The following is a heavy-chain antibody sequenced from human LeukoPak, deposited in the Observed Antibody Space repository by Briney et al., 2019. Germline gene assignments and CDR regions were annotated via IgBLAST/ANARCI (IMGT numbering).Heavy chain of an antibody. J-gene: IGHJ6*02. V-gene: IGHV3-21*04. CDR1: GFTFSSYT. Sequence: GGSLRLSCAASGFTFSSYTMNWVRQAPGKGLEWVSSNDSSSSYIYYADSVKGRFTISRANAKNSLFLQMNSLRAEDTAVYYCARRNAMDVWGQGTTVIVFS. CDR2: NDSSSSYI. CDR3: ARRNAMDV.